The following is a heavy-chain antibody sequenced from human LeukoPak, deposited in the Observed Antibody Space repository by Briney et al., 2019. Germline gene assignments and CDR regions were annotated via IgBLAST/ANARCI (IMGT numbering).Heavy chain of an antibody. Sequence: GESLRLSCAASGFTFSSYWMTWVRQAPGKGLEWVANIKQDESEKYYVDSVKGRFTISRDNAKNSLYLQMNSLGVEDTAVYYCARRGSSSSWAHFDYWGQGTLVTVSS. V-gene: IGHV3-7*05. J-gene: IGHJ4*02. CDR2: IKQDESEK. CDR1: GFTFSSYW. CDR3: ARRGSSSSWAHFDY. D-gene: IGHD6-13*01.